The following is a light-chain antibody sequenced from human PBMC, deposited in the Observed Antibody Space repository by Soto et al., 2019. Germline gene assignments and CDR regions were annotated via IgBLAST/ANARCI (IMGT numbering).Light chain of an antibody. V-gene: IGKV3-20*01. CDR2: GAS. J-gene: IGKJ1*01. CDR3: QQYGSSSWT. Sequence: EIVLTQSLDTLSLSPGGRGTLSCRASQSVSSSYLAWYQQKPGQAPRLLIYGASTRATGIPDRFSGSGSGTDFTLTISRLEPEDFAVYYCQQYGSSSWTFGQGTKVDNK. CDR1: QSVSSSY.